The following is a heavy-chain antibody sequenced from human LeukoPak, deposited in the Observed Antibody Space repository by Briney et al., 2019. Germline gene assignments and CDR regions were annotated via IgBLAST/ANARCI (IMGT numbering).Heavy chain of an antibody. CDR3: AREPSDIVVAYYYYGMDV. CDR1: GFTFSSYA. V-gene: IGHV3-30-3*01. CDR2: ISYDGSNK. Sequence: GGSLRLSCAASGFTFSSYAMHWVRQAPGKGLEWVAVISYDGSNKYYADSVKGRFTISRDNSKNTLYLQMNSLRAEDTAVYYCAREPSDIVVAYYYYGMDVWGQGTTVTVSS. D-gene: IGHD2-15*01. J-gene: IGHJ6*02.